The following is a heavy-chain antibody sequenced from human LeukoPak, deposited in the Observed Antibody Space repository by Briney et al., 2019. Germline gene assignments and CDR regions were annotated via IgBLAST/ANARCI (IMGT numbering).Heavy chain of an antibody. D-gene: IGHD6-25*01. V-gene: IGHV3-53*05. J-gene: IGHJ4*02. CDR1: GFTVSSNH. CDR2: IYSGGTT. CDR3: ARDRHIAAAGYYFDY. Sequence: PGGSLRLSCAASGFTVSSNHMNWVRQAPGKGLEWVSVIYSGGTTNYADSVKGRFTISRDNSKNTLYLQMNSLRVEDTAVYYCARDRHIAAAGYYFDYWGQGTLVTVSS.